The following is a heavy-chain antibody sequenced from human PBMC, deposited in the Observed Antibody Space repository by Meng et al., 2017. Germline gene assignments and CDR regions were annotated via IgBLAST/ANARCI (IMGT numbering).Heavy chain of an antibody. Sequence: SETLSLTCAISGDSVSSNSAAWNWIRQSPSRGLEWLGRTYYRSKWYNDYAVSVKSRITINPDTSKNQFSLQLNSVTPEDTAVYYCAADFTYYYDSSGYYYIKNEYFQHWGHGTLVTVSS. J-gene: IGHJ1*01. CDR3: AADFTYYYDSSGYYYIKNEYFQH. D-gene: IGHD3-22*01. CDR1: GDSVSSNSAA. CDR2: TYYRSKWYN. V-gene: IGHV6-1*01.